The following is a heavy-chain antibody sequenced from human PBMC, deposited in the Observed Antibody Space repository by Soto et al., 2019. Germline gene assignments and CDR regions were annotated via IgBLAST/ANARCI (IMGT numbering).Heavy chain of an antibody. D-gene: IGHD1-26*01. CDR1: GYTFTSYG. J-gene: IGHJ4*02. Sequence: ASVKVSCKASGYTFTSYGISWVRQAPGQGLEWMGWISTYNGNTKYAQKLQGRVTMTTDTSTSTAYMELRSLRSDDTATYYCAHRALSGSRYYFDFWGLGTLVTVSS. CDR3: AHRALSGSRYYFDF. CDR2: ISTYNGNT. V-gene: IGHV1-18*01.